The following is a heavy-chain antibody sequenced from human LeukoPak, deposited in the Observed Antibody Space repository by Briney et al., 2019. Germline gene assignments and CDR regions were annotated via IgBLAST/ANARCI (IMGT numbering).Heavy chain of an antibody. Sequence: PSETLSLTCTVSGGSISSYYWSWIRQPPGKGLEWIGYIYYSGSTNYNPSLKSRVTISVDTSKNQSSLRLSSVTAADTAVYFCARESRWQKGIFDYWGQGTLVTVSS. CDR1: GGSISSYY. J-gene: IGHJ4*02. CDR3: ARESRWQKGIFDY. CDR2: IYYSGST. V-gene: IGHV4-59*12. D-gene: IGHD4-23*01.